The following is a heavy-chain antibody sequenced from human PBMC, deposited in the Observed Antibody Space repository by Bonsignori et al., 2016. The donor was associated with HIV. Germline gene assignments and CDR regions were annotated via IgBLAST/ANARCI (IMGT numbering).Heavy chain of an antibody. V-gene: IGHV4-30-4*01. Sequence: WIRQPPGKGLEWIGYIYYSGSTYYNPSLKSRVTISVDTSKNQFSLKLSSVTAADTAVYYCARTVITMVRGVRMGWFDPWAREPWSPSPQ. CDR2: IYYSGST. J-gene: IGHJ5*02. CDR3: ARTVITMVRGVRMGWFDP. D-gene: IGHD3-10*01.